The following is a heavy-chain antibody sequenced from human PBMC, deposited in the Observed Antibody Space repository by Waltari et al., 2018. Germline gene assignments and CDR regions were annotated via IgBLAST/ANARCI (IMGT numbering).Heavy chain of an antibody. CDR3: ARDQSYGAFDI. CDR1: GFIFRDVY. V-gene: IGHV3-53*01. CDR2: IYTAGST. Sequence: EVQLVESGGGLMQPGGSLRLSCTASGFIFRDVYLSWVRQAPGKGLEWVSNIYTAGSTYYADSVKGRFTLSRDISKNTLYLQMNDLRADDTAMYYCARDQSYGAFDIWGQGTMVTVSS. J-gene: IGHJ3*02. D-gene: IGHD4-17*01.